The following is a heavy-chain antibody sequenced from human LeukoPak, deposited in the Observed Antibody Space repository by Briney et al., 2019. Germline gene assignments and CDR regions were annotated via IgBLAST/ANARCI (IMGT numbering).Heavy chain of an antibody. CDR1: GFTFSSYA. V-gene: IGHV3-23*01. CDR2: ISGSGGST. D-gene: IGHD1-20*01. Sequence: GGSLRLSCTASGFTFSSYAMSWVRQAPGKGLEWVSAISGSGGSTYYADSVKGRFTISRDNSKNTLYLQMNSLRAEDTAVYYCAKALTGSPIFDYWGQGTLVTVSS. J-gene: IGHJ4*02. CDR3: AKALTGSPIFDY.